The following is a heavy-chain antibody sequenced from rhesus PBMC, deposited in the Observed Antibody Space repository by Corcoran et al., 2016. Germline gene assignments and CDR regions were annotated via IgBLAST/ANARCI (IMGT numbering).Heavy chain of an antibody. V-gene: IGHV2S1*01. CDR2: IYWDDDK. J-gene: IGHJ4*01. D-gene: IGHD3-22*01. CDR1: GFSLSTSGMG. CDR3: ARGWWSDHQNLDY. Sequence: QVTLKESGPALVKPTQTPTLTCTFSGFSLSTSGMGVGRLRQHPGKALEWLASIYWDDDKYYSTSLKSRLTISKDTSKNQVVLTMTNMDPVDTATYYCARGWWSDHQNLDYWGQGVLVTVSS.